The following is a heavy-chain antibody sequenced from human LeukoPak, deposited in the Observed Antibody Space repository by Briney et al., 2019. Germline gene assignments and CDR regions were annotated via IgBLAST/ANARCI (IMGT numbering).Heavy chain of an antibody. CDR1: GYTFTSYD. D-gene: IGHD6-19*01. J-gene: IGHJ4*02. V-gene: IGHV1-46*01. CDR2: INPSGGST. Sequence: ASVKVSCKASGYTFTSYDINWVRQATGQGLEWMGIINPSGGSTSYAQKFQGRVTMTRDMSTSTVYMELSSLRSDDTAVYYCARDRGVAGTVDYWGQGTLVTVSS. CDR3: ARDRGVAGTVDY.